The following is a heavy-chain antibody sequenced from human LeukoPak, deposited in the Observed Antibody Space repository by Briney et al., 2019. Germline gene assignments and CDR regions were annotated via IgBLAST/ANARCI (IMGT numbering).Heavy chain of an antibody. CDR1: GFTFGSYA. CDR3: AKDQIRYYDSSGYYSFDY. V-gene: IGHV3-23*01. Sequence: PGGSLRLSCAASGFTFGSYAMTWVRQAPGKGLEWVSAISGSGGSTYYADSVKGRFTISRDNSKNTLYLQMNSLRAEDTAVYYCAKDQIRYYDSSGYYSFDYWGQGTLVTVSS. D-gene: IGHD3-22*01. CDR2: ISGSGGST. J-gene: IGHJ4*02.